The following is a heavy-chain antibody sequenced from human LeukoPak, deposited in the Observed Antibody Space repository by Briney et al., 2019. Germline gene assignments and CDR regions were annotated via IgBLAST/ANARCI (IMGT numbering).Heavy chain of an antibody. CDR2: ISVSDDST. CDR1: GFTSSDYT. J-gene: IGHJ4*02. CDR3: ARDRYCVSTNCPYDF. D-gene: IGHD2-2*01. V-gene: IGHV3-23*01. Sequence: GGSLRLSCAASGFTSSDYTMNWVRQSPGKGLEWVSGISVSDDSTYYADSVKGRFTISRDKSNNMLHLQMNSLRAEDTAVYYCARDRYCVSTNCPYDFWGQGTPVTVSS.